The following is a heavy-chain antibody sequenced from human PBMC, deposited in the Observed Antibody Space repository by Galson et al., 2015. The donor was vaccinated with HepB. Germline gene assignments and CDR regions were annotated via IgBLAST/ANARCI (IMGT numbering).Heavy chain of an antibody. V-gene: IGHV2-70*11. CDR1: GFSLSTSGMC. D-gene: IGHD3-10*01. J-gene: IGHJ6*02. CDR2: IDWDDDK. CDR3: ARSLHYGSGSYSHYYYGMDV. Sequence: PALVKPTQTLTLTCTFSGFSLSTSGMCVSWIRQPPGKALEWLARIDWDDDKYYSTSLKTRLTISKDTSKNQVVLTMTNMDPVDTATYYCARSLHYGSGSYSHYYYGMDVWGQGTTVTVSS.